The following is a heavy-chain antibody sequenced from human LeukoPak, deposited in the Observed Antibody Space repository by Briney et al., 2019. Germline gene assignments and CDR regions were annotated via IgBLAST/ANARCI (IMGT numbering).Heavy chain of an antibody. V-gene: IGHV1-69*04. Sequence: GSSVTVSFKASGGTFISYAISGVRQAPGQGREWMGRIIPILGIANYAQKFQGRVTITADKSTSTAYMELSSLRSEDTAGYYCARGADYGDYVTLDYWGQGTLVTVSS. D-gene: IGHD4-17*01. J-gene: IGHJ4*02. CDR1: GGTFISYA. CDR2: IIPILGIA. CDR3: ARGADYGDYVTLDY.